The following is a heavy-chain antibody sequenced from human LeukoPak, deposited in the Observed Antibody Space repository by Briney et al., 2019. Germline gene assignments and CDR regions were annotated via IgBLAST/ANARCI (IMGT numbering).Heavy chain of an antibody. V-gene: IGHV3-48*03. CDR3: ARDLVQLWSKDY. Sequence: PGGSLRLSRAASGFTFSNYELNWVRQAPGKGLEWVSYISSSGRNIYYADSVNGRFTISRDNAKNSLYLQMNSLRAEDTAVYYCARDLVQLWSKDYWGQGTLVTVSS. CDR2: ISSSGRNI. J-gene: IGHJ4*02. D-gene: IGHD5-18*01. CDR1: GFTFSNYE.